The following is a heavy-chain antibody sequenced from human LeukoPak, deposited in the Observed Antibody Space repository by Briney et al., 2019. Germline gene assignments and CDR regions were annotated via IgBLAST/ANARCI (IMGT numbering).Heavy chain of an antibody. V-gene: IGHV1-18*01. D-gene: IGHD3-22*01. J-gene: IGHJ6*02. CDR2: INAYNGNT. CDR1: GYTFTSYG. CDR3: ARGPKYDSSAYYYYGMDV. Sequence: ASVKVSCKASGYTFTSYGISWVRQAPGQGLEWMGWINAYNGNTNYAQKLQGRVTMTSDTSTSTAYMELRSLRSDDTAVYYCARGPKYDSSAYYYYGMDVWGQGTTVTVSS.